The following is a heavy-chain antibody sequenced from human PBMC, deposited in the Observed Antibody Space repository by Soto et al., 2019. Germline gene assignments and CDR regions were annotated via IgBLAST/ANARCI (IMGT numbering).Heavy chain of an antibody. CDR2: IIPIFGTA. J-gene: IGHJ5*02. D-gene: IGHD2-21*01. CDR1: GGTFSSYA. CDR3: ASVIIDNWFDP. Sequence: VQLVQSGAEVKQPGSSVKVSCKASGGTFSSYAISWVRHAPGQGLEWMGGIIPIFGTANYAQKFQGRVTITADEATSTAYMERSSLVFEDTAVYYCASVIIDNWFDPWGQGTLVTVSS. V-gene: IGHV1-69*01.